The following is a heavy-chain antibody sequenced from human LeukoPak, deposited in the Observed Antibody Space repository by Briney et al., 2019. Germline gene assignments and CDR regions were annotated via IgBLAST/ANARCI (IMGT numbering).Heavy chain of an antibody. Sequence: GGSPRLSCAASGFTFSSYGMHWVRQAPGKGLEWVAFIRYDGGNKYYADSVKGRFTISRDNSKNTLYLQMNSLRAEDTAVYYCAKDRVNCGSTSCYSVGGNFDYWGQGTLVTVSS. D-gene: IGHD2-2*01. CDR3: AKDRVNCGSTSCYSVGGNFDY. J-gene: IGHJ4*02. CDR1: GFTFSSYG. CDR2: IRYDGGNK. V-gene: IGHV3-30*02.